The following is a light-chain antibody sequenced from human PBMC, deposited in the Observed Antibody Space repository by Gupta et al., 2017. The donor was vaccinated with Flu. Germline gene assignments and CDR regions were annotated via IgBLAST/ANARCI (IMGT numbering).Light chain of an antibody. J-gene: IGKJ4*01. V-gene: IGKV3-20*01. Sequence: EIVLTQSPGTLSLAPGERATLSCRASEVIPNNFLAWYQQNPGQSPRVVIYNAFRRPTGIPDRFSGSGFGTAFTLIISRLEPEDSAVYFCHQYHLSPISFGGGTKVEL. CDR1: EVIPNNF. CDR2: NAF. CDR3: HQYHLSPIS.